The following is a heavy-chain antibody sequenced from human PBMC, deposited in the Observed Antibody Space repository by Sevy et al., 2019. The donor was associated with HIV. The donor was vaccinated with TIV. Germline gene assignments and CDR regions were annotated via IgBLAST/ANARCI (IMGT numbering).Heavy chain of an antibody. Sequence: ESLKISCKGSGYSFTSYWIGWVRQMPGKGLEWMGNIYPDDSDTRYSPSFQGQVIISADKSISTAYLRWNSLKVSDTAMFFCARGRSDTAMFDYWGQGTLVTVSS. CDR2: IYPDDSDT. D-gene: IGHD5-18*01. V-gene: IGHV5-51*01. CDR1: GYSFTSYW. J-gene: IGHJ4*02. CDR3: ARGRSDTAMFDY.